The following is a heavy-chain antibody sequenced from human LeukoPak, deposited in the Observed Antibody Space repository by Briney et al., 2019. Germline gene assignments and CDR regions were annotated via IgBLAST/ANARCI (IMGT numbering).Heavy chain of an antibody. V-gene: IGHV3-23*01. Sequence: VGSLKLSCAASGFTFSSYAMSWVRQAPGKGLEWVSGISGTGGTTYYADSVEGRFTISRDNSKNTLYLQMNSLSAGDTAIYYCAKGGKYYHFDYWGQGSLASVSS. D-gene: IGHD2/OR15-2a*01. CDR2: ISGTGGTT. CDR1: GFTFSSYA. J-gene: IGHJ4*02. CDR3: AKGGKYYHFDY.